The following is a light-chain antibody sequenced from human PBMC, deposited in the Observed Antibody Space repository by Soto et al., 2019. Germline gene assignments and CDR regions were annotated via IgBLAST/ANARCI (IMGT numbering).Light chain of an antibody. J-gene: IGKJ4*01. CDR2: GAS. CDR3: QQYGTASLT. Sequence: EMVMTQSPATLSVSPGERATLSCRASQSVSSSYLAWYQQKPGQAPRLLIYGASSRATGIPDRFSGSGSGTDFTLTISRLEPEDCAVYYCQQYGTASLTFGGGTKVDIK. V-gene: IGKV3-20*01. CDR1: QSVSSSY.